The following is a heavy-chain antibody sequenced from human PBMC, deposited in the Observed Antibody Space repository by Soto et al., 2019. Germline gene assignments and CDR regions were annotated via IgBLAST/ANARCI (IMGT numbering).Heavy chain of an antibody. D-gene: IGHD6-6*01. CDR3: ARDPRLLEQQLVHYYYYYMDV. Sequence: GGSLRLSCAASRFTFSSYSMNWVRQAPGKGLEWVSSISSSSSYIYYADSVKGRFTISRDNAKNSLYLQMNSLRAEDTAVYYCARDPRLLEQQLVHYYYYYMDVWGKGTTVTVSS. CDR2: ISSSSSYI. CDR1: RFTFSSYS. V-gene: IGHV3-21*01. J-gene: IGHJ6*03.